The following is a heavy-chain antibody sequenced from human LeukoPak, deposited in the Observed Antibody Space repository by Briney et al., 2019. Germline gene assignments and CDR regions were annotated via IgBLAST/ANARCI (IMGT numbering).Heavy chain of an antibody. J-gene: IGHJ4*02. Sequence: PGGSLRLSCAASGFTFSSYWMHWVRQAPGKGLVWVSRINSDGSSTSYADSVKGRFTISRDNAKNTLYLQMNSLRAEDTAVYYCARVLRGDLYYYDSSGYHPLDYWGQGTLVTVSS. V-gene: IGHV3-74*01. CDR2: INSDGSST. CDR3: ARVLRGDLYYYDSSGYHPLDY. CDR1: GFTFSSYW. D-gene: IGHD3-22*01.